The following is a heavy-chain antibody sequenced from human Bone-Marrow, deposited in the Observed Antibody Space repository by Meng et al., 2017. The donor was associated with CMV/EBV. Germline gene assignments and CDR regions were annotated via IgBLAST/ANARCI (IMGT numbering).Heavy chain of an antibody. CDR3: LRDYTAARPTYFVA. J-gene: IGHJ4*02. V-gene: IGHV4-34*01. CDR2: IYYTGNT. CDR1: GGSFSGSY. D-gene: IGHD6-6*01. Sequence: SETLSLTCAVSGGSFSGSYWSWIRQPPGKGLEWIGNIYYTGNTYYNPSLKSRVTISLDTSKNQFSLRLSSVTAADTAVYYCLRDYTAARPTYFVAWGQGTLVTVSS.